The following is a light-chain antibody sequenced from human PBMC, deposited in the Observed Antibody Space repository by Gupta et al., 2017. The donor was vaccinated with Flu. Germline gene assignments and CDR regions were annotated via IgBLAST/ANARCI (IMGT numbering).Light chain of an antibody. CDR1: QIVSGGY. V-gene: IGKV3-20*01. J-gene: IGKJ1*01. CDR3: QHYVTAPLS. Sequence: IVLTQSPVTLSLSPGEGAVLSCRASQIVSGGYLAWYQQRPGQAPRLLIHGVSVRATGVPDRFSAGGSGTDFTLTISGLEPEDFATYYCQHYVTAPLSFGQGTTVE. CDR2: GVS.